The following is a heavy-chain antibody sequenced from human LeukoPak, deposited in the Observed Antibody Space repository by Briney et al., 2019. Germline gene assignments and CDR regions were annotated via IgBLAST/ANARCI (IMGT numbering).Heavy chain of an antibody. CDR2: ISAYNGNT. D-gene: IGHD6-19*01. J-gene: IGHJ3*02. CDR3: ASLGEQWLEGLNAFDI. V-gene: IGHV1-18*01. CDR1: GYTFTSYG. Sequence: VASVKVSCKASGYTFTSYGISWVRQAPGQGLEWMGWISAYNGNTNYAQKLQGRVTRTTDTSTSTAYMELRSLRSDDTAVYYCASLGEQWLEGLNAFDIWGQGTMVTVSS.